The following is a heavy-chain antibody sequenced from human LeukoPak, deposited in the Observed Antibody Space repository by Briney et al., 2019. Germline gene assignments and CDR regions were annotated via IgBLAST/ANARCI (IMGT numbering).Heavy chain of an antibody. D-gene: IGHD3-3*01. J-gene: IGHJ4*02. CDR2: INPNSGGT. CDR1: GYTFTGYY. Sequence: ASVKVSCKASGYTFTGYYMRWVRQAPGRGLEWMGWINPNSGGTNYAQKFQGRVTMTRDTSISTAYMELSRLRSDDTAVYYCARDRGFYDFWSGCFDYWGQGTLVTVSS. CDR3: ARDRGFYDFWSGCFDY. V-gene: IGHV1-2*02.